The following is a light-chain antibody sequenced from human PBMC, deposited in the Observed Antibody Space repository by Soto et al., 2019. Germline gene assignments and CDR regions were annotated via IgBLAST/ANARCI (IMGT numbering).Light chain of an antibody. CDR2: DVS. V-gene: IGKV3-11*01. J-gene: IGKJ5*01. Sequence: EIVLTQSPATLSLSPGERATLSCRASQSVTSYLAWYQQKPGQAPRLLIYDVSNRATGIPARFSGSGSGTDFTLTISSLEPEDFAVYYCQQRSNWPITFGQGTRLEIK. CDR1: QSVTSY. CDR3: QQRSNWPIT.